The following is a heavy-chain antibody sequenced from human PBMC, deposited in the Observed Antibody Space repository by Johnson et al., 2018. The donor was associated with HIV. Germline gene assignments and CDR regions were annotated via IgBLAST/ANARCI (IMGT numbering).Heavy chain of an antibody. CDR2: ISYDGSNK. CDR3: ARDRGYYDSSGGLNAFDI. J-gene: IGHJ3*02. D-gene: IGHD3-22*01. V-gene: IGHV3-30*04. CDR1: GFTFSSYA. Sequence: QVQLVESGGGVVQPGRSLRLSCAASGFTFSSYAMHWVRQAPGKGLEWVAVISYDGSNKYYADSVKGRFTISRDNSKNTLYLQMNSLRAEDTAVYYCARDRGYYDSSGGLNAFDIWGQGTMVTVSS.